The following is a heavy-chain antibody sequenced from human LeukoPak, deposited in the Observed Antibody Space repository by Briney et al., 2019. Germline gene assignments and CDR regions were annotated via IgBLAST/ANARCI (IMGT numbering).Heavy chain of an antibody. J-gene: IGHJ4*02. CDR2: IIPIFGTA. CDR3: ASSKYGSGHL. Sequence: SVKVSCKASGGTFSSYAISWVRQAPGQGLEWMGGIIPIFGTANYAQKFQGRVTITTDESTSTAYMELSSLRSEDTAAYYCASSKYGSGHLWGQGTLVTVSS. CDR1: GGTFSSYA. D-gene: IGHD3-10*01. V-gene: IGHV1-69*05.